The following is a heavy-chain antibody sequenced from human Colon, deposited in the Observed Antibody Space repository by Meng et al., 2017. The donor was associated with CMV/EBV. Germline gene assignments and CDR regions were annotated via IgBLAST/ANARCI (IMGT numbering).Heavy chain of an antibody. CDR3: ARVVSGDFDY. V-gene: IGHV3-64*01. CDR2: ISANGDNT. Sequence: EVQLLESGGGFVQPGGSLRLSCVASGFTFNTYPMHWVRQAPGKGLEHVSGISANGDNTPYASSVKDRFIVSRDNLKNTLYLQMGSLRPDDTGVYYCARVVSGDFDYWGQGTLVTVSS. CDR1: GFTFNTYP. J-gene: IGHJ4*02. D-gene: IGHD3-10*01.